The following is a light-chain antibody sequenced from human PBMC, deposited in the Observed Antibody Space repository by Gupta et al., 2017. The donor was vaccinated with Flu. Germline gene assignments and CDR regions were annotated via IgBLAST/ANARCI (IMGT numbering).Light chain of an antibody. CDR3: QVWDGSNDYVYV. CDR2: DDS. V-gene: IGLV3-21*02. CDR1: NTGSKS. J-gene: IGLJ1*01. Sequence: SSVLIQPPSVSVAPGQPARITCGGNNTGSKSVHWYQQKPGQAPVVVVSDDSARPSGSPERLSGSNSGNTATLTISRVEAGDEADYYCQVWDGSNDYVYVFGSGTKVTVL.